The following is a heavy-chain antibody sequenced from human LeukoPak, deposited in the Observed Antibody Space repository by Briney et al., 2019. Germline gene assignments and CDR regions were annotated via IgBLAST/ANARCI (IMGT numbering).Heavy chain of an antibody. D-gene: IGHD2-2*01. CDR1: GYSFDEYA. CDR3: AKDRYCTSSSCPIDY. V-gene: IGHV3-9*01. Sequence: GGSLRLSCAGSGYSFDEYAMHWVRRAPGKGLEWVSGINWKSDKIGYADSVKGRFTISRDNSKNSLYLQMNSLRVEDTALYYCAKDRYCTSSSCPIDYWGQGTMVIVSS. CDR2: INWKSDKI. J-gene: IGHJ4*02.